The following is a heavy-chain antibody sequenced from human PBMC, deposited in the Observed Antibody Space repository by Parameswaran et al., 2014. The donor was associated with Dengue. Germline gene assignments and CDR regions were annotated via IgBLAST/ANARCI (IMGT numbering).Heavy chain of an antibody. CDR2: IYYSGST. Sequence: RWIRQPPGKGLEWVGYIYYSGSTNYNPSLKSRVTISVDTSKNQFSLKLSSVTAADTAVYYCARVGYGSGYYYGAFDIWGQGTMVTVSS. J-gene: IGHJ3*02. CDR3: ARVGYGSGYYYGAFDI. V-gene: IGHV4-59*01. D-gene: IGHD3-22*01.